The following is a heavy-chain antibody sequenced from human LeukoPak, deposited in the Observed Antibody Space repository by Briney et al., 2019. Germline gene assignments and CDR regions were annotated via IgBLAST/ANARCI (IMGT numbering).Heavy chain of an antibody. CDR3: ARGNWGSYFDY. CDR2: IYSGGST. J-gene: IGHJ4*02. V-gene: IGHV3-66*01. Sequence: RGSLRLSCAASGFTVSSNYMSWVRQAPGKGLEWVSVIYSGGSTYYADSVKGRFTISRDNSKNTLYLQMNSLRAEDTAVYYCARGNWGSYFDYWGQGTLVTVSS. CDR1: GFTVSSNY. D-gene: IGHD7-27*01.